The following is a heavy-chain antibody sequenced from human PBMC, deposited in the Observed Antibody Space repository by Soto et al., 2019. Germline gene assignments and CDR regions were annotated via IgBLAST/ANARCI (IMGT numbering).Heavy chain of an antibody. CDR2: IIPIFGTA. CDR3: AREHGSGSYSPDFDY. Sequence: SVKVSCKAPGVTFSSYAISWVRQAPGQGLEWMGGIIPIFGTANYAQKFQGRVTITADKSTSTAYMELSSLRSEDTAVYYCAREHGSGSYSPDFDYWGQGTLVTVSS. D-gene: IGHD3-10*01. CDR1: GVTFSSYA. V-gene: IGHV1-69*06. J-gene: IGHJ4*02.